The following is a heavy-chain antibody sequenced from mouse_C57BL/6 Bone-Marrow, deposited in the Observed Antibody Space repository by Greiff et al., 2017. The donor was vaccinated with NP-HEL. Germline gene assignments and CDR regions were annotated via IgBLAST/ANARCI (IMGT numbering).Heavy chain of an antibody. V-gene: IGHV1-15*01. Sequence: VQLVESGAELVRPGASVTLSCKASGYTFTDYEMHWVKQTPVHGLEWIGAIDPETGGTAYNQKFKGKAILTADKSSSTAYMELRSLTSEDSAVYYCTRGGYYSNYGGFAYWGQGTLVTVSA. J-gene: IGHJ3*01. D-gene: IGHD2-5*01. CDR2: IDPETGGT. CDR1: GYTFTDYE. CDR3: TRGGYYSNYGGFAY.